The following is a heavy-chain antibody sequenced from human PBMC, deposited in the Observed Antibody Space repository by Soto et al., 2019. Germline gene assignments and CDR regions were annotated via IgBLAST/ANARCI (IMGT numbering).Heavy chain of an antibody. D-gene: IGHD3-16*02. V-gene: IGHV4-39*01. CDR1: GGSISSSSYY. CDR2: IYYSGST. J-gene: IGHJ4*02. Sequence: SETLSLTCTVSGGSISSSSYYWGLIRQPPGKGLEWIGSIYYSGSTYYNPSLKSRVTISVDTSKNQFSLKLSSVTAADTAVYYCARQTYYDYVWGSYRPIDYWGQGTLVTVSS. CDR3: ARQTYYDYVWGSYRPIDY.